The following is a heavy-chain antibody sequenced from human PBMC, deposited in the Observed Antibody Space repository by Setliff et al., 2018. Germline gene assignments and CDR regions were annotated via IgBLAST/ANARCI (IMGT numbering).Heavy chain of an antibody. CDR3: ARPGRSNYWDSFDY. CDR1: GFTFTNYW. D-gene: IGHD3-10*01. V-gene: IGHV3-7*01. J-gene: IGHJ4*02. Sequence: PGGSLRLSCAASGFTFTNYWINWVRQAPGKGLEWVANINQYGSEKYYVDSVKGRFTISRDNAKKSLDLQMNSLRVDDTAVYYCARPGRSNYWDSFDYWGQGILVTVSS. CDR2: INQYGSEK.